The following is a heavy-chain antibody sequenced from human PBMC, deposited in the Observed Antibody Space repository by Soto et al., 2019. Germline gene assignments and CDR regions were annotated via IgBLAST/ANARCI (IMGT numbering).Heavy chain of an antibody. CDR2: MNPNSGNT. CDR1: GYSFSSYH. D-gene: IGHD3-16*01. J-gene: IGHJ4*02. Sequence: VRGYWKASGYSFSSYHVDCRRQDTRQGLEWMGWMNPNSGNTGYAQKFQGRVTMTRNTSISTAYMELSSLRSEDTAVYYCARVRRGTSRANYFDYWGQGPLLTVSS. CDR3: ARVRRGTSRANYFDY. V-gene: IGHV1-8*01.